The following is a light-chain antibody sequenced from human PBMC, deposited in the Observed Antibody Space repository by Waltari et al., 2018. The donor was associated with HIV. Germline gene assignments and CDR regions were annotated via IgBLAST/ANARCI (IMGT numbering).Light chain of an antibody. CDR3: AVWDDSLNGWV. CDR2: RNN. V-gene: IGLV1-44*01. CDR1: SPNTGSNT. J-gene: IGLJ3*02. Sequence: QSVLPQPPSASGTPGQRVTISCSGRSPNTGSNTVNWYQQFPGTAPKLLIYRNNQRPSGVPDRFSGSKSVTSASLAISGLQSEDEADYYCAVWDDSLNGWVFGGGTKLTVL.